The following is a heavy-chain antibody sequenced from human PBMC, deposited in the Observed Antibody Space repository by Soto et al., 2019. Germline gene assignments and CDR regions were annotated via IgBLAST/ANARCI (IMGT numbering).Heavy chain of an antibody. J-gene: IGHJ4*02. CDR3: ARDLASGSSGYYW. CDR1: GYTFTSYA. CDR2: INAGNGNT. V-gene: IGHV1-3*05. D-gene: IGHD3-22*01. Sequence: QVQLVQSGAEEKKPGASVKVSCKASGYTFTSYAMHWVRQAPGQRLEWMGWINAGNGNTKYSQKFQGRGTITRDTSASTAYMELSSLRSEDTAVYYCARDLASGSSGYYWWGQGTLVTVSS.